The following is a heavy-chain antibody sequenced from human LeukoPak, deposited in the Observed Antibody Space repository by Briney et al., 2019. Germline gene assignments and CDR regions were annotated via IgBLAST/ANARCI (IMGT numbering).Heavy chain of an antibody. D-gene: IGHD3-22*01. J-gene: IGHJ6*03. CDR1: GGSISSYY. CDR2: IYTSGST. Sequence: SETLSLTCTVSGGSISSYYRSWIRQPPGKGLEWIGYIYTSGSTNYNPSLKSRVTISVDTSKNQFSLKLSSVTAADTAVYYCARTLGYYHSSGSRYYYYYMDVWGKGTTVTVSS. CDR3: ARTLGYYHSSGSRYYYYYMDV. V-gene: IGHV4-4*09.